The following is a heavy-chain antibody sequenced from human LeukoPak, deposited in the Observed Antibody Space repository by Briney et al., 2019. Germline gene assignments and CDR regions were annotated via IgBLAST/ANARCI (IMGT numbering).Heavy chain of an antibody. D-gene: IGHD6-6*01. J-gene: IGHJ4*02. CDR3: AKGGSSSSVRRGFDY. CDR2: IYSGGST. Sequence: PGGSLRLSCAASGFTVSSNYMSWVRQAPGKGLEWVSVIYSGGSTYYADSVKGRFTISRDNSKNTLYLQINSLRAEDTAVYYCAKGGSSSSVRRGFDYWGQGTLVTVST. CDR1: GFTVSSNY. V-gene: IGHV3-53*01.